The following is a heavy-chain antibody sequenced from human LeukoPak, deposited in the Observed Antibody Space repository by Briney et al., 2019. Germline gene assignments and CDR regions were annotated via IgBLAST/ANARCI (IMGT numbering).Heavy chain of an antibody. CDR3: AKEGWLPHVGFDY. D-gene: IGHD5-12*01. V-gene: IGHV3-30*18. J-gene: IGHJ4*02. CDR1: GFTFSSYG. CDR2: ISYDGSNK. Sequence: GGSLRLSCAASGFTFSSYGMHWVRQAPGKGLEWVAVISYDGSNKYYADSVKGRFTISRDNSKNTLYLQMNSLRAEDTAVYYCAKEGWLPHVGFDYWGQGALVTVSS.